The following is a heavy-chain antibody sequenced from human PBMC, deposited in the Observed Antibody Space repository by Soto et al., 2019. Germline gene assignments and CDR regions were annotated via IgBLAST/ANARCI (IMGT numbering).Heavy chain of an antibody. CDR3: AKFGTTVSPFFDY. D-gene: IGHD4-17*01. V-gene: IGHV3-23*01. CDR1: GFTFSSYA. CDR2: ISGSGGST. Sequence: GGSLRLSCAASGFTFSSYAMSWVRQAPGKGLEWVSAISGSGGSTYYADSVKGRFTISRDNSKNTLYLQMNSRRAEDKAGYYCAKFGTTVSPFFDYWGQGTLVTVSS. J-gene: IGHJ4*02.